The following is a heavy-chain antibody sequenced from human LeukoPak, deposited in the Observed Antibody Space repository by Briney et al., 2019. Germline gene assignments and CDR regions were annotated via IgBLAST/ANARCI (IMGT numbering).Heavy chain of an antibody. Sequence: EASVKVSCKASGGTFSSYAISWVRQAPGQGLEWMGWISVYSGNTNYAQKLQGRVIMTTDTSTNTAYMELRSLRSDDTAVYYCARESDYYDSSGYYDYWGQGTLVTVSS. CDR1: GGTFSSYA. CDR3: ARESDYYDSSGYYDY. J-gene: IGHJ4*02. CDR2: ISVYSGNT. D-gene: IGHD3-22*01. V-gene: IGHV1-18*01.